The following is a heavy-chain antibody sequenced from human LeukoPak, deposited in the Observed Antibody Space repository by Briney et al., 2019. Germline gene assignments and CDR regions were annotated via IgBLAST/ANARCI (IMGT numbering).Heavy chain of an antibody. CDR1: SGSISNSGYY. V-gene: IGHV4-39*01. CDR2: FYHSGTT. D-gene: IGHD5-24*01. Sequence: SETLSLTCTVSSGSISNSGYYWGWIRQPPGKGLEWIGSFYHSGTTYYNSSLKSRVTISVDTSKNQFSLKLSSVTAADTAVYYCTTMAGDYWGQGTLVTVSS. CDR3: TTMAGDY. J-gene: IGHJ4*02.